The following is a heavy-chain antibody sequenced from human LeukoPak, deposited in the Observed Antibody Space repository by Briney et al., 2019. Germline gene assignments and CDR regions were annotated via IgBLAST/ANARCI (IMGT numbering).Heavy chain of an antibody. CDR1: GGSISSSSYY. V-gene: IGHV4-39*01. Sequence: SETLSLTCTVSGGSISSSSYYWGWIRQPPGKGLEWIRSIYYSGSTYYNPSLKSRVTISVDTSKNQFSLKLSSVTAADTAVYYCARGRRSSFHRYYYYGMDVWGQGTTVTVSS. CDR2: IYYSGST. D-gene: IGHD2-2*01. CDR3: ARGRRSSFHRYYYYGMDV. J-gene: IGHJ6*02.